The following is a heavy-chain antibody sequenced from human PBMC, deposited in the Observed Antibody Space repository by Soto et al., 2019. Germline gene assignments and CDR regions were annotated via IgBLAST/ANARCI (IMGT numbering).Heavy chain of an antibody. CDR1: GGSFSGYY. V-gene: IGHV4-34*01. J-gene: IGHJ4*02. Sequence: QVQLQQWGAGLLKPSETLSLTCAVYGGSFSGYYWSWIRQPPGKGLEWIGEINHSGSTNYNPSLKRRVTISVDTSKNQFSLKLSSVTAADTAVYYCARDRITMVRGVMAPYFDYWGQGTLVTVSS. CDR2: INHSGST. D-gene: IGHD3-10*01. CDR3: ARDRITMVRGVMAPYFDY.